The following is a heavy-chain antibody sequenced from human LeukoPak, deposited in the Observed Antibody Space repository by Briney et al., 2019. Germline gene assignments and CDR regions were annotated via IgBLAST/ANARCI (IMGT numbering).Heavy chain of an antibody. CDR3: AKEQYPGYFDF. CDR1: GFTFSSYS. V-gene: IGHV3-21*01. Sequence: GGSLGLSCAASGFTFSSYSMNWVRQAPGKGLEWVSSISSSSSYIYYADSVKGRFTISRDNSNNTLYLQLSNVRTEDTATYFCAKEQYPGYFDFWGQGTLVTVSA. D-gene: IGHD1-14*01. CDR2: ISSSSSYI. J-gene: IGHJ4*02.